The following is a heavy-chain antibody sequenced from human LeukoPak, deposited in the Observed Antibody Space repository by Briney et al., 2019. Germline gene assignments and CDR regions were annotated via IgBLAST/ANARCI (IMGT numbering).Heavy chain of an antibody. D-gene: IGHD3-3*01. CDR2: INHSGST. CDR3: ARDYPRFDFWSGYYAAFDI. CDR1: GGSFSGYY. Sequence: SETLSLTCAVYGGSFSGYYWSWIRQPPGKGLEWIGEINHSGSTNYNPSLKSRVTISVDTSKNQFSLKLSSVTAADTAVYYCARDYPRFDFWSGYYAAFDIWGQGTMVPVSS. V-gene: IGHV4-34*01. J-gene: IGHJ3*02.